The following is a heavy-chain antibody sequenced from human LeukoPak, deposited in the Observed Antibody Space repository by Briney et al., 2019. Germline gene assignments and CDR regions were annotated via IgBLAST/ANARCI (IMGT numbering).Heavy chain of an antibody. V-gene: IGHV3-7*01. D-gene: IGHD1-26*01. CDR1: GFTFSSYW. J-gene: IGHJ3*02. Sequence: GGSLRLSCAASGFTFSSYWMSWVRQARGKGLEGVAIIKQDGSETSYVDSVKGRFTISRDNARNSMYLQMNSLRVDDTAVYYCARDRSHYGDAYDIWGQGTMVTVSS. CDR2: IKQDGSET. CDR3: ARDRSHYGDAYDI.